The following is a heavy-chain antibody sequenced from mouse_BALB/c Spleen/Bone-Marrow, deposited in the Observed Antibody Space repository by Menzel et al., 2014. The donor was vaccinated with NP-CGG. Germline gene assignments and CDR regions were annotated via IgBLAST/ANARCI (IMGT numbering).Heavy chain of an antibody. J-gene: IGHJ2*01. V-gene: IGHV5-17*02. CDR1: GFTFSRFG. Sequence: EVKVVESGGGLVQPGGSRKLSCAASGFTFSRFGMHWVRQAPEKGLEWVAYISSASSTIYYAETVKGRFTISRDNPKNTVLLKMYSLRCEGTAMYYCARSGYCYYSRPLFDYWGQGTTLTVSS. CDR2: ISSASSTI. D-gene: IGHD2-5*01. CDR3: ARSGYCYYSRPLFDY.